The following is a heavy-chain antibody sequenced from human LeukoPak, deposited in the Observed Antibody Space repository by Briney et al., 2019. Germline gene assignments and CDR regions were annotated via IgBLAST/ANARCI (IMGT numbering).Heavy chain of an antibody. D-gene: IGHD3-10*01. CDR2: IKQDGSEK. CDR3: AREAYGSGSYWSPNWFDP. CDR1: GFTFSSYW. Sequence: GGSLRLSCEASGFTFSSYWMSWVRQAPGKGLEWVANIKQDGSEKYYVDSVKGRFTISRDNAKNSLYLQMNSLRAEDTAVYYCAREAYGSGSYWSPNWFDPWGQGTLVTVSS. V-gene: IGHV3-7*03. J-gene: IGHJ5*02.